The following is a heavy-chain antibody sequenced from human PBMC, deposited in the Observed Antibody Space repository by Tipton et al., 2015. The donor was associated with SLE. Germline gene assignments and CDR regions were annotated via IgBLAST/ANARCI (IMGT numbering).Heavy chain of an antibody. V-gene: IGHV3-30-3*01. J-gene: IGHJ4*02. CDR1: GFTFSSYA. D-gene: IGHD3-10*01. CDR3: ARGDYYGSGSYEDY. Sequence: SLRLSCAASGFTFSSYAMHWVRQAPGKGLEWVAVISYDGSNKYYADSVKGRFTISRDNSKNTLYLQKNSLRAEDTAVYYCARGDYYGSGSYEDYWGQGTLVTVSS. CDR2: ISYDGSNK.